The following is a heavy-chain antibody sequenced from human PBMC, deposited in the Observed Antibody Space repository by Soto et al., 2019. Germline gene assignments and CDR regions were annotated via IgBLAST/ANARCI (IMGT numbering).Heavy chain of an antibody. D-gene: IGHD2-15*01. J-gene: IGHJ4*02. Sequence: QVQLQESGPGLVKPSQTLSLTCTVSGGSISSGGYYWSWIRQHPGKGLEWLGYIYYSGRTYYNPSLKSRVSISVDTSKNQFSLKLSSVTAADTAVYYCARIVVVVAGGYYFDYWGQGTLVNVSS. CDR3: ARIVVVVAGGYYFDY. CDR1: GGSISSGGYY. V-gene: IGHV4-31*03. CDR2: IYYSGRT.